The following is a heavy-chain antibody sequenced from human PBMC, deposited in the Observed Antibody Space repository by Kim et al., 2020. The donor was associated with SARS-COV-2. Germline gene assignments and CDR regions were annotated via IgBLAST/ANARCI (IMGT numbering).Heavy chain of an antibody. D-gene: IGHD1-7*01. J-gene: IGHJ4*02. CDR3: ARVPTTGTPYYFDY. Sequence: PTPSIRVTISVASSQNQFSLKLSSVTAADTAVYYCARVPTTGTPYYFDYWGQGTLVTVSS. V-gene: IGHV4-34*01.